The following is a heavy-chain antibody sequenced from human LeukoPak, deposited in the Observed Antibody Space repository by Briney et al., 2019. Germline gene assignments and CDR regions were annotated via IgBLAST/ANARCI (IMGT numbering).Heavy chain of an antibody. J-gene: IGHJ4*02. CDR1: GFAFSSYD. Sequence: SGGSLRLPCAASGFAFSSYDMHWVRQATGKGLEWVSGIGIAADTYYAGSVKGRFTISRDNVKNSLYLQMNSLRAGDTAVYYCVRAVYCSGGSCTLLPPLWGQGALVTVSS. D-gene: IGHD2-15*01. CDR2: IGIAADT. V-gene: IGHV3-13*04. CDR3: VRAVYCSGGSCTLLPPL.